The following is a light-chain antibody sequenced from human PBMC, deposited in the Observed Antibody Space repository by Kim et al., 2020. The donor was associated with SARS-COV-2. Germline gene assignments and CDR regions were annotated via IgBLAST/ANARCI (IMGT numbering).Light chain of an antibody. V-gene: IGLV10-54*01. CDR1: SNNVGNQG. CDR3: SAWDSSLSAQDWV. CDR2: RNN. J-gene: IGLJ3*02. Sequence: QAGLTQPPSVSKGLRQTATLTCTGNSNNVGNQGAAWLQQHQGHPPKLLSYRNNNRPSGISERLSASRSGNTASLTITGLQPEDEADYYCSAWDSSLSAQDWVFGGGTQLTVL.